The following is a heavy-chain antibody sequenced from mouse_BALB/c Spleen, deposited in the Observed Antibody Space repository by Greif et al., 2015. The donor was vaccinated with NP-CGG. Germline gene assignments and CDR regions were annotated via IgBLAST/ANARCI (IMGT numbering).Heavy chain of an antibody. CDR3: AIYGSSDYYAMDY. J-gene: IGHJ4*01. CDR2: ISSGGSYT. CDR1: GFTFSSYA. D-gene: IGHD1-1*01. V-gene: IGHV5-9-4*01. Sequence: EVMLVESGGGLVKPGGSLKLSCAASGFTFSSYAMSWVRQSPEKRLEWVAEISSGGSYTYYPDTVTGRFTISRDNAKNTLYLEMSSLRSEDTAMYYCAIYGSSDYYAMDYWGQGTSVTVSS.